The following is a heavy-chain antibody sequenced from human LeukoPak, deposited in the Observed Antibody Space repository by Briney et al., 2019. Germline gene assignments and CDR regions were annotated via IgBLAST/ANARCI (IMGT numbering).Heavy chain of an antibody. Sequence: GGSLRLSCAASGFTFSSYGMHWVRQAPGKGLXXVAVISYDGSNKYYADSVKGRFTISRDNSKNTLYLQMNSLRAEDTAVYYCAKEGYSYGIDYWGQGTLVTVSS. D-gene: IGHD5-18*01. V-gene: IGHV3-30*18. CDR3: AKEGYSYGIDY. CDR2: ISYDGSNK. J-gene: IGHJ4*02. CDR1: GFTFSSYG.